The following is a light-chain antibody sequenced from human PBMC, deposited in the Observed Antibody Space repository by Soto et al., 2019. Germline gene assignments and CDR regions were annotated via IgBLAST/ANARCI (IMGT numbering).Light chain of an antibody. CDR3: QQYKSYPLT. CDR1: QTISGW. V-gene: IGKV1-5*01. J-gene: IGKJ4*01. Sequence: DIQMTQSPSTLSAFVGDTVTITCRASQTISGWLAWYQQKPGKAPKLLIFDVSSLESGVPSRFSGSDSGTEFTLTISSLQPDDSAVYHCQQYKSYPLTFGGGTKVEIK. CDR2: DVS.